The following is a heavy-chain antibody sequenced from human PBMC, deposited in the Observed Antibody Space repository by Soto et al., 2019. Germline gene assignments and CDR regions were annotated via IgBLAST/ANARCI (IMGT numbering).Heavy chain of an antibody. CDR1: GFTFRSYW. Sequence: GGSLRLSCAASGFTFRSYWISWVRQTPGKGLEWLANIKQDGSEQYYVDSVKGRFTISRDNAKNSMYLQMNSLRVEDTGVYYCARVFDTYYFDSWGQGNMVTVSS. J-gene: IGHJ4*02. V-gene: IGHV3-7*01. D-gene: IGHD3-9*01. CDR2: IKQDGSEQ. CDR3: ARVFDTYYFDS.